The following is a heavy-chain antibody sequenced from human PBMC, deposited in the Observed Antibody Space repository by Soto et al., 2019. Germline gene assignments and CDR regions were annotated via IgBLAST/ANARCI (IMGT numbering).Heavy chain of an antibody. CDR1: GFTFSSYA. CDR2: ISSNGGST. Sequence: PGGSLRLSCAASGFTFSSYAMHWVRQAPGKGLEYVSAISSNGGSTYYANSVKGRFTISRDNSKNTLYLQMGSLGAEDMAVYYCARNTGYDILTGYYEVAFDIWGQGTMVTVSS. J-gene: IGHJ3*02. V-gene: IGHV3-64*01. CDR3: ARNTGYDILTGYYEVAFDI. D-gene: IGHD3-9*01.